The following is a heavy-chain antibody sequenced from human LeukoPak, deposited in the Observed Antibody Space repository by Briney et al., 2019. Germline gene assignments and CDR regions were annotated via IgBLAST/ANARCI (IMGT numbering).Heavy chain of an antibody. CDR2: INPVGLT. Sequence: PSETLSLTCGVSGGSVNSFSWSWIRQPPGKGLEWIGEINPVGLTNYNPSLKSRATISADTSKSQFSLHVTSVTAADTAMYYCARGWGSAMIRGLAGDSWGQGTLVTVSS. CDR3: ARGWGSAMIRGLAGDS. V-gene: IGHV4-34*01. D-gene: IGHD3-10*01. J-gene: IGHJ5*02. CDR1: GGSVNSFS.